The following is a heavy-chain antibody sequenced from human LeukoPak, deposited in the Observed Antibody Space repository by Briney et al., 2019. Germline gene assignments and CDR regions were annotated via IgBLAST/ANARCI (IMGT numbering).Heavy chain of an antibody. CDR1: GYTFTGYY. J-gene: IGHJ4*02. CDR2: INPKSAGT. D-gene: IGHD3-10*01. V-gene: IGHV1-2*02. CDR3: ARDSMIRRVVLTYIFDS. Sequence: ASVKVSCKASGYTFTGYYMHWVRQAPGQGLEWMGWINPKSAGTETAQKFQGRVSMTRDTSISTAYMELSSLRSDDTAVYYCARDSMIRRVVLTYIFDSWGQGTRVSVSS.